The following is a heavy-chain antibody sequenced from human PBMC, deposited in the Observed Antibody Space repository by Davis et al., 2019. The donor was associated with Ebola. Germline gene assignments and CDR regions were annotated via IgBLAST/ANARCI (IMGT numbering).Heavy chain of an antibody. J-gene: IGHJ6*02. Sequence: AASVKVSCKASGFTFTSSAMQWVRQARRQRLAWFGWIVVGTGNTNYAQKFQERVTITRDMSTSPAYMELSSLRSEDTAVYYCAADRYITIFGVVSDYYGMDVWGQGTTVTVPS. D-gene: IGHD3-3*01. CDR2: IVVGTGNT. CDR1: GFTFTSSA. V-gene: IGHV1-58*02. CDR3: AADRYITIFGVVSDYYGMDV.